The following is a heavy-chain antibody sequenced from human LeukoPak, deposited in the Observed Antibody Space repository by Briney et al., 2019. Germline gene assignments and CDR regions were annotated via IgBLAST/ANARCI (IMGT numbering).Heavy chain of an antibody. Sequence: GGSLRLSCAASGFTFTSYSMNWVRQAPGKGLEWVSSITSTSSYIYYADSVKGRFAISRDNAKNSLYLQMNSLRAEDTAVYFCARSQVLRTFDHWGQGTLLTVSS. D-gene: IGHD1/OR15-1a*01. V-gene: IGHV3-21*01. CDR1: GFTFTSYS. J-gene: IGHJ4*02. CDR2: ITSTSSYI. CDR3: ARSQVLRTFDH.